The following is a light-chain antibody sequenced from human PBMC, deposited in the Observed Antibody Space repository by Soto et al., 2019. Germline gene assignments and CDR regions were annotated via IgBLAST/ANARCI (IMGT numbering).Light chain of an antibody. CDR3: QQYGSVPLT. J-gene: IGKJ4*01. V-gene: IGKV3-20*01. CDR1: QSVSTSY. Sequence: EIVLTQSPGTLSLSPGERATLSCRASQSVSTSYLAWYQQKPGQAPRLLIYGASSRATGIPDRFSGSGSGADFTLTISRLEPEDFAVYYCQQYGSVPLTFGGGTKWEIK. CDR2: GAS.